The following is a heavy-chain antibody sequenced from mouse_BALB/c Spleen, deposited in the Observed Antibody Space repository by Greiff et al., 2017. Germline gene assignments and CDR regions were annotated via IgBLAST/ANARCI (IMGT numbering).Heavy chain of an antibody. V-gene: IGHV3-2*02. CDR3: ARGDYGSSPAWFAY. CDR1: GYSITSDYA. D-gene: IGHD1-1*01. CDR2: ISYSGST. Sequence: EVQLQESGPGLVKPSQSLSLTCTVTGYSITSDYAWNWIRQFPGNKLEWMGYISYSGSTSYNPSLKSRISITRDTSKNQFFLQLNSVTTEDTATYYCARGDYGSSPAWFAYWGQGTLVTVSA. J-gene: IGHJ3*01.